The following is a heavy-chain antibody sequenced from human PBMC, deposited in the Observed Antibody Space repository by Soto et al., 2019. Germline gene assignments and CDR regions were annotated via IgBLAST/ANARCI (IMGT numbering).Heavy chain of an antibody. D-gene: IGHD2-2*01. CDR1: SGSFSGYH. CDR3: ARGDQGDLPAFDY. CDR2: INHSGCT. J-gene: IGHJ4*02. V-gene: IGHV4-34*01. Sequence: SETLSLTCAVYSGSFSGYHWNWIRQLPGKVLELIGEINHSGCTNYNPSLNSRVTISVVTSKNQFSLELSSLRSEDTAVYYCARGDQGDLPAFDYWGQGTLVTVSS.